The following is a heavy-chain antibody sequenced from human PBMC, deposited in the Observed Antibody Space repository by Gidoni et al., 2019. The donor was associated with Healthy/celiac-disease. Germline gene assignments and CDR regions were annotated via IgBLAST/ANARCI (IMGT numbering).Heavy chain of an antibody. V-gene: IGHV3-33*01. CDR3: AREGFKYYYDSSGLDY. CDR1: GFTFSSYG. CDR2: IWYDGSNK. D-gene: IGHD3-22*01. J-gene: IGHJ4*02. Sequence: QVQLVESGGGVVQPGRSLRLSCAASGFTFSSYGMHWVRQAPGKGLEWVAVIWYDGSNKYYADSVKGRFTISRDNSKNTLYLQMNSLRAEDTAVYYCAREGFKYYYDSSGLDYWGQGTLVTVSS.